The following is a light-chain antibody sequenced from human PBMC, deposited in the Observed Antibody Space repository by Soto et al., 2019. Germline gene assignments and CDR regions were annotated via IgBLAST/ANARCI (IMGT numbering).Light chain of an antibody. CDR3: QQASNPPYT. Sequence: DIQMNQSPSSLSVSVGERVTITCRASQPIANWLAWYQQRPGHAPELLIHGASTLHSGVPPRFSGTGYGTDFTLTITSLQPEDLATYFCQQASNPPYTFGQGTKLEI. CDR2: GAS. CDR1: QPIANW. J-gene: IGKJ2*01. V-gene: IGKV1-12*01.